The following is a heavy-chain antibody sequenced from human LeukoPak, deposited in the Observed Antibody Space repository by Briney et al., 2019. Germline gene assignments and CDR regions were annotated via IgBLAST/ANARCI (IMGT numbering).Heavy chain of an antibody. J-gene: IGHJ3*02. CDR2: INPNSGGT. CDR1: GYTFTGYY. Sequence: GASVKVSCKASGYTFTGYYMHWVRQAPGQGLEWMGWINPNSGGTNYVQKFQGRVTMTRDTSISTAYMELSRLRSDDTAVYYCARCLYDYVWGSYRTMCAFDIWGQGTMVTVSS. D-gene: IGHD3-16*02. V-gene: IGHV1-2*02. CDR3: ARCLYDYVWGSYRTMCAFDI.